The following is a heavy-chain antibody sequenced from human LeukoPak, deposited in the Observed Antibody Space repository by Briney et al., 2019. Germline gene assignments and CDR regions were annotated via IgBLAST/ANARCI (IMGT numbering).Heavy chain of an antibody. CDR3: ARADRDIQDY. CDR2: IYASGST. CDR1: GGSISSGSYY. D-gene: IGHD2-15*01. V-gene: IGHV4-61*02. Sequence: SETLSLTCTVSGGSISSGSYYWSWIRQPVGKGLEWIGRIYASGSTSYNPSLKSRVTISVDTSKNQFSLKVSSVTAADTAVYYCARADRDIQDYWGQGTLVTVSS. J-gene: IGHJ4*02.